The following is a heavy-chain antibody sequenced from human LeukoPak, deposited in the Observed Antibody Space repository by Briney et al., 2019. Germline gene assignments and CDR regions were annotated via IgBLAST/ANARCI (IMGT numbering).Heavy chain of an antibody. CDR3: ARSIRGVTNWFDP. Sequence: GGSLRLSCAASGFTFSSYAMSWVRQAPGKGLEWVSVIYSGGSTYYADSVKGRFTISRHNSKNTLYLQMNSLRAEDTAVYYCARSIRGVTNWFDPWGQGTLVTVPS. CDR2: IYSGGST. J-gene: IGHJ5*02. V-gene: IGHV3-53*04. CDR1: GFTFSSYA. D-gene: IGHD5-18*01.